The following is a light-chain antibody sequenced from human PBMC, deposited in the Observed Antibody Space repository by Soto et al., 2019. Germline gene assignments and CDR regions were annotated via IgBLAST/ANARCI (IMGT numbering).Light chain of an antibody. V-gene: IGKV1-5*03. CDR2: NAS. CDR3: QQYNSYSIA. J-gene: IGKJ4*01. CDR1: QSISYW. Sequence: DTPMTQSPSTLSAPVGDRVTITCGASQSISYWLAWYQQKQRKAPTDLIYNASKLESGVPSRFSGSGAGTDVTLSSSSLHPADFATYYWQQYNSYSIAFGGGTKVEIK.